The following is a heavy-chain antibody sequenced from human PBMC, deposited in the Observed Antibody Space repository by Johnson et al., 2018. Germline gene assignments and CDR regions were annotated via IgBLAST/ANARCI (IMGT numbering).Heavy chain of an antibody. D-gene: IGHD3-22*01. J-gene: IGHJ3*01. Sequence: VQLVETGGGVVQPGRSLRLSCAASGFTFSSYGMHWVRQAPGKGLEWVAVIWYDGSNNYYADSVKCRFTISRDNSKNTLYLQMNSLRAGVMALYYCALRAFYYDSSGYYQTHDAFGVWGQGTMFTVSS. CDR3: ALRAFYYDSSGYYQTHDAFGV. CDR1: GFTFSSYG. V-gene: IGHV3-33*01. CDR2: IWYDGSNN.